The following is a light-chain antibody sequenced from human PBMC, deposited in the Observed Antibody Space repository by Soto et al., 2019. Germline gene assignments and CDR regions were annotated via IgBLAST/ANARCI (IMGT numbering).Light chain of an antibody. Sequence: EIVMTQSPATLSVSPGERATLSCSASQSVRSNLAWYQQKPGQAPRLLIYGASTRETGILARFSGSGSGTEFTLTISSLQSEDFAVYYCQQYNNLPLSFGQGTNVDIK. CDR1: QSVRSN. CDR2: GAS. V-gene: IGKV3-15*01. J-gene: IGKJ1*01. CDR3: QQYNNLPLS.